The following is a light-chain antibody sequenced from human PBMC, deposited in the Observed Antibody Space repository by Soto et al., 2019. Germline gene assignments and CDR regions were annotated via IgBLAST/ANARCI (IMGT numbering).Light chain of an antibody. Sequence: DIQMTQSPSTLSASVGDRVTITCRASQSVSRWLAWYQQKPGKAPKLLIYKASTLERGVPSRFSGSGSGTVLTLAISSLQPDESETYYCQQYNDNWTLGQGTKVEIK. J-gene: IGKJ1*01. V-gene: IGKV1-5*03. CDR3: QQYNDNWT. CDR1: QSVSRW. CDR2: KAS.